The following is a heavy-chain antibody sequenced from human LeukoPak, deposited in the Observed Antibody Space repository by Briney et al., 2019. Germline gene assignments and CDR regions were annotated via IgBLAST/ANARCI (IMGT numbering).Heavy chain of an antibody. CDR1: GGSISSYY. Sequence: SETLSLTCTVSGGSISSYYWSWIRQPPGKGLEWIGYIYYSGSTNHNPSLKSRVTISVDTSKNQFSLKLSSVTAADTAVYYCARQDSSGWPLDYWGQGTLVTVSS. CDR2: IYYSGST. CDR3: ARQDSSGWPLDY. D-gene: IGHD6-19*01. J-gene: IGHJ4*02. V-gene: IGHV4-59*08.